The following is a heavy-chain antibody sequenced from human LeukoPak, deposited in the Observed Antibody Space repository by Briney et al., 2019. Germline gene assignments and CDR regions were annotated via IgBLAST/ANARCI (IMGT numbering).Heavy chain of an antibody. CDR2: ISAYNGNT. D-gene: IGHD6-19*01. CDR1: GYTFTSYG. Sequence: ASVKVSCKASGYTFTSYGISWVRQAPGQGLEWMGWISAYNGNTKYEQELQGRVTMTIDTSTSTAYMEVRSLRFDDTAVYYCARSAPGYSSGWPDYWGQGTLVTVSS. CDR3: ARSAPGYSSGWPDY. V-gene: IGHV1-18*01. J-gene: IGHJ4*02.